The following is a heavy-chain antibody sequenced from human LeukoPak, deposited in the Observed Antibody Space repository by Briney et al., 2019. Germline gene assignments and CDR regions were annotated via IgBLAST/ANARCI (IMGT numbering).Heavy chain of an antibody. CDR1: GFTYDDYG. CDR3: AKDYGSGSGFDY. D-gene: IGHD3-10*01. CDR2: INWNGGST. V-gene: IGHV3-20*04. J-gene: IGHJ4*02. Sequence: GGSLRLSCAASGFTYDDYGMSWVRQAPGKGLEWVSGINWNGGSTGYADSVKGRFTISRDNAKNSLYLQMNSLRAEDTALYYCAKDYGSGSGFDYWGQGTLVTVSS.